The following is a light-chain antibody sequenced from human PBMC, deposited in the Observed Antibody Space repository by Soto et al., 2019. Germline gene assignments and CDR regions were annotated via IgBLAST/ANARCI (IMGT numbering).Light chain of an antibody. CDR3: QQYDRTSEIT. CDR2: GAS. J-gene: IGKJ5*01. CDR1: QSVSSSY. Sequence: EIVVTQSPATLSLSPGERATLSCRASQSVSSSYLAWYQQKPGQAPRLLIYGASSRATGIPERFSGSGSGTDLSLPISRLEPEDFAVYYCQQYDRTSEITFGQGTRLEIK. V-gene: IGKV3-20*01.